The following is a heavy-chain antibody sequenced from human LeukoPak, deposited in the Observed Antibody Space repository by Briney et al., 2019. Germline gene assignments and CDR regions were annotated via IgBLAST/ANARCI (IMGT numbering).Heavy chain of an antibody. Sequence: GASVKVSCKASGGTFSSYAISWVRQAPGQGLEWMGEIIPIFGTANYAQKFQGRVTITADESTSTAYMELRSLRSDDTAVYYCARAGIAPTHNDYWGQGTLVTVSS. V-gene: IGHV1-69*13. CDR1: GGTFSSYA. J-gene: IGHJ4*02. CDR2: IIPIFGTA. D-gene: IGHD2-21*01. CDR3: ARAGIAPTHNDY.